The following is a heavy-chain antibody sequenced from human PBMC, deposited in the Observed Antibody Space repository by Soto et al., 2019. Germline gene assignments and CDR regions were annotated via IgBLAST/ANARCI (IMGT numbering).Heavy chain of an antibody. CDR1: GGSVSSGSSY. CDR3: ARLLPSSSWPIFDY. V-gene: IGHV4-61*01. CDR2: IYYSGNT. J-gene: IGHJ4*02. D-gene: IGHD6-13*01. Sequence: SETLSLTCTVSGGSVSSGSSYWSWIRQPPGKGLEWIGYIYYSGNTNWNPSLTSRVTISVDTSKNQLSLKLSSVTAADTAVYYCARLLPSSSWPIFDYWGQGILVTVSS.